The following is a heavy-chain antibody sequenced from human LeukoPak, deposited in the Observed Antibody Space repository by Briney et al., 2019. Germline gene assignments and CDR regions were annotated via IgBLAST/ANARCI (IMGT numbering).Heavy chain of an antibody. V-gene: IGHV3-23*01. D-gene: IGHD3-3*01. CDR3: AKDPGDYDFWSGYYYFQH. CDR2: ISGGGGST. CDR1: GFTFSSYA. J-gene: IGHJ1*01. Sequence: PGGSLRLSCAASGFTFSSYAMSWVRQAPGKGLEWVSTISGGGGSTYYADSVKGRFTISRDNSKNTLYLQMNSLRAEDTAVYYCAKDPGDYDFWSGYYYFQHWGQGTLVTVSS.